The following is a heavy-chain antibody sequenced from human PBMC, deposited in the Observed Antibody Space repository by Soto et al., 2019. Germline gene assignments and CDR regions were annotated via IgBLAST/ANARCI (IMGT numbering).Heavy chain of an antibody. J-gene: IGHJ3*02. CDR2: ISSSSSTI. CDR3: ARDRRSGFDAFDI. Sequence: GGSLRLSCAASGFTFSSYSMNWVRQAPGKGLEWVSYISSSSSTIYYADSVKGRFAISRDNAKNSLYLQMNSLRAEDTAVYYCARDRRSGFDAFDIWGQGTMVTVSS. V-gene: IGHV3-48*04. CDR1: GFTFSSYS. D-gene: IGHD5-12*01.